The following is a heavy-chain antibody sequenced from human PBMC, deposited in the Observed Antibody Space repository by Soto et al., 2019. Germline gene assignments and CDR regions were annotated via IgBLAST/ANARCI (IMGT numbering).Heavy chain of an antibody. CDR3: ARDHRGAYGSGSHYYYGMDV. CDR1: GGTFSSYA. CDR2: IIPIFGIA. Sequence: GASVKVSGKASGGTFSSYAISWVRQAPGQGIEWMGGIIPIFGIANYAQKFQGRVTITADESTSTAYMELSSLRSEDTAVYYCARDHRGAYGSGSHYYYGMDVWGQGTTVTVSS. D-gene: IGHD3-10*01. V-gene: IGHV1-69*13. J-gene: IGHJ6*02.